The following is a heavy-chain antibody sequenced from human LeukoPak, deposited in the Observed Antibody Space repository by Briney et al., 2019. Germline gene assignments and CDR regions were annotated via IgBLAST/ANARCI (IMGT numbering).Heavy chain of an antibody. Sequence: SETLSLTCAVSGYSISSGYYWGWIRQPPGKGLEWIGSIYHSGNTYYNPSLKSRVTISVDTSKNQFSLNLSPVTAADTAVYYCARDSLPLGYCSGGSCRQPDYWGQGTLVTVSS. J-gene: IGHJ4*02. V-gene: IGHV4-38-2*02. CDR1: GYSISSGYY. CDR3: ARDSLPLGYCSGGSCRQPDY. D-gene: IGHD2-15*01. CDR2: IYHSGNT.